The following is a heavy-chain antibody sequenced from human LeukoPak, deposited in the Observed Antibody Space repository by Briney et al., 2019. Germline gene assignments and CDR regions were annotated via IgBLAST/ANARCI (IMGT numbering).Heavy chain of an antibody. CDR3: AKEGLYSSGWQGEGGNVYDYYYYMDV. CDR2: IKQDGSEK. V-gene: IGHV3-7*01. D-gene: IGHD6-19*01. CDR1: AFTFSNYW. Sequence: PGGSLRLSCAVSAFTFSNYWMSWVRQAPGKGLEWVANIKQDGSEKYYVDSVKGRFTISRDNAKNSLYLQMDSLRAEDTAVYYCAKEGLYSSGWQGEGGNVYDYYYYMDVWGKGTTVTISS. J-gene: IGHJ6*03.